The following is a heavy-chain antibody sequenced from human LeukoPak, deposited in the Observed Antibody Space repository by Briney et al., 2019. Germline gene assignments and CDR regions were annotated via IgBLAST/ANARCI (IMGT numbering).Heavy chain of an antibody. CDR3: ASALQGYDFDASDI. V-gene: IGHV3-21*01. D-gene: IGHD5-12*01. J-gene: IGHJ3*02. Sequence: GGSLRLSCAASGFTFSTYSMNWVRQAPGKGLEWVSSISSSSSYIYYADSVKGRFTISRDNAKNSLYLQMNSLRAEDTAVYYCASALQGYDFDASDIWGQGTMVTVSS. CDR1: GFTFSTYS. CDR2: ISSSSSYI.